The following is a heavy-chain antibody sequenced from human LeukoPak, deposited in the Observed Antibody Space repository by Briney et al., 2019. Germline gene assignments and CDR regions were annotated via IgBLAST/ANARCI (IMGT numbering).Heavy chain of an antibody. Sequence: PGGSLRLSCAASGFAFSSYAMSWVRQAPGKGLEWVSAISGSGGSTYYADSVKGRFTISRDNSKNTLYLQMSSLRAGDTAVYYCAKSSYYDSSGYYRECYFDYWGQGTLVTVSS. V-gene: IGHV3-23*01. CDR1: GFAFSSYA. CDR2: ISGSGGST. J-gene: IGHJ4*02. D-gene: IGHD3-22*01. CDR3: AKSSYYDSSGYYRECYFDY.